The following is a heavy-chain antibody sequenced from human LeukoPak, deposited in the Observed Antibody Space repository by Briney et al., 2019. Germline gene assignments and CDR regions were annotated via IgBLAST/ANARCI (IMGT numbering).Heavy chain of an antibody. J-gene: IGHJ4*02. D-gene: IGHD3-3*01. V-gene: IGHV3-23*01. CDR3: AKPYSTAWSGFHGGFDY. Sequence: PGGSLRLSCAASGFTFSSYAMSWVRQAPGKGLEWVSAISGSGGSTYYADSVKGRFTISRDNSKNTLYLQMNSLRAEDTAVYYCAKPYSTAWSGFHGGFDYWGQGTLVTVSS. CDR2: ISGSGGST. CDR1: GFTFSSYA.